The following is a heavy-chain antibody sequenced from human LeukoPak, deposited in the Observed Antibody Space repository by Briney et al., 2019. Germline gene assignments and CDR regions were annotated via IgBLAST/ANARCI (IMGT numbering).Heavy chain of an antibody. V-gene: IGHV4-4*02. D-gene: IGHD3-10*01. CDR3: ARVSSGYGSGSYTDSFDY. CDR2: IYHSGTT. J-gene: IGHJ4*02. Sequence: SETLSLTCTVSGGSISSSNWWGWVRQPPGKGLECIGEIYHSGTTNYNPSLKSRVTISVDKSMNHFSLKLNSVTAADTAVYYCARVSSGYGSGSYTDSFDYWGQGTLVTVSS. CDR1: GGSISSSNW.